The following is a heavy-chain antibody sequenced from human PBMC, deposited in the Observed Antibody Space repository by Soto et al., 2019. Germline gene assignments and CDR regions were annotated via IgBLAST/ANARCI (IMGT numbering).Heavy chain of an antibody. CDR3: ARDYYRYYDFWSGYSYNWFDP. Sequence: ASVKVSCKASGYTFTSYYMHWVRRAPGQGLEWMGIINPSGGSTSYAQKFQGRVTMTRDTSTSTVYMELSSLRSEDTAVYYCARDYYRYYDFWSGYSYNWFDPWGQGTLVTVSS. D-gene: IGHD3-3*01. CDR2: INPSGGST. V-gene: IGHV1-46*01. J-gene: IGHJ5*02. CDR1: GYTFTSYY.